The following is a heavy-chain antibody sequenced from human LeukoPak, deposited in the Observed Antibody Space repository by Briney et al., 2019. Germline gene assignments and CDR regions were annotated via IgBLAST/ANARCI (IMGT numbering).Heavy chain of an antibody. D-gene: IGHD6-19*01. CDR3: ARATYSSGWYGVFDY. CDR1: GFTFDDYG. CDR2: INWNGGST. J-gene: IGHJ4*02. Sequence: PGGSLRLSCAASGFTFDDYGMSWVRQAPGKGLEWVSGINWNGGSTGYADSVKGRFTISRDNAKNSLYLQMDSLRAEDTALYHCARATYSSGWYGVFDYWGQGTLVTDSS. V-gene: IGHV3-20*01.